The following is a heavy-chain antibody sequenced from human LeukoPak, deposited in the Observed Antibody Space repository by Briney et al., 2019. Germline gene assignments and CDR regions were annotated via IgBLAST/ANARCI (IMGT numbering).Heavy chain of an antibody. D-gene: IGHD3-10*01. J-gene: IGHJ5*02. CDR1: GGTFSSYA. CDR3: ARDLYGSGSYNWFDP. CDR2: IIPIFGTA. V-gene: IGHV1-69*06. Sequence: SVKVSCKASGGTFSSYAISWVRQAPGQGLEWMGGIIPIFGTANYAQKFQGRVTITADKSTSTAYMELSSLRSEDTAVYYCARDLYGSGSYNWFDPWGQGTLVTVSS.